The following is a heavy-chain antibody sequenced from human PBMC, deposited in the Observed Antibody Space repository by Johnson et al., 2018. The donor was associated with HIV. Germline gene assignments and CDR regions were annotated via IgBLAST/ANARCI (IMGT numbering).Heavy chain of an antibody. J-gene: IGHJ3*02. CDR1: GFTFSSYA. CDR2: ISGSGGST. CDR3: AKQNRGACDI. D-gene: IGHD3-16*01. Sequence: EVQLVESGGSVVRPGGSLRLSCATSGFTFSSYAMSWVRQAPGKGLEWVSAISGSGGSTYYADSVKGRFTISRDTSKNTLYFQMNGLRDEDTAGYYCAKQNRGACDIWGQGTMVTVSS. V-gene: IGHV3-23*04.